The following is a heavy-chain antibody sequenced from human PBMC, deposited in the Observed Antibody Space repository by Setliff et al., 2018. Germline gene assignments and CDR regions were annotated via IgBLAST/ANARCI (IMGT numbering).Heavy chain of an antibody. J-gene: IGHJ6*02. CDR2: IQKSGST. CDR1: GVSISSYY. V-gene: IGHV4-59*01. D-gene: IGHD3-3*01. CDR3: ARLSWNGLRYYGLDV. Sequence: SETLSLTCSVSGVSISSYYWSWIRQPPGKGLESIGYIQKSGSTNYNPSLMSRVSISVDTSKNQFSLKLRSVTAADTAVYYCARLSWNGLRYYGLDVWGQGTLVTVS.